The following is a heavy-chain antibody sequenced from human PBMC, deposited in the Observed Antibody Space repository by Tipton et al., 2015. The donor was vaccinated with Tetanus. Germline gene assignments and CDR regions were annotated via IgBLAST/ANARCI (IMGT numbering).Heavy chain of an antibody. J-gene: IGHJ5*01. D-gene: IGHD6-13*01. V-gene: IGHV5-51*01. CDR1: GYIFATNW. Sequence: QLVQSGAEVKKPGESLKISCKASGYIFATNWIGWVRQMPGKGLEWMRIIYPSDSDTRYSPAFQGQVTMSVDKSINTAYLEWSSLKAADTAVYYCARRGVGAAFDSWGQGTLLTVSA. CDR3: ARRGVGAAFDS. CDR2: IYPSDSDT.